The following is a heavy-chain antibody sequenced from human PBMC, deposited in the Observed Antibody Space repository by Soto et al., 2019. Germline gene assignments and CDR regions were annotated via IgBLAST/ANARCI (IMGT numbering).Heavy chain of an antibody. CDR2: IKSDGTRR. V-gene: IGHV3-74*01. Sequence: GGSLRLSCAASGFSFSSYWMHCVRQVPGKGLVWVSRIKSDGTRRDYAESVKGRFTISRDNAKNTLYLRMISLRVEDTAVYYFGTSEEMAAFILNWGQGSLVTVSS. CDR3: GTSEEMAAFILN. CDR1: GFSFSSYW. J-gene: IGHJ4*02. D-gene: IGHD5-12*01.